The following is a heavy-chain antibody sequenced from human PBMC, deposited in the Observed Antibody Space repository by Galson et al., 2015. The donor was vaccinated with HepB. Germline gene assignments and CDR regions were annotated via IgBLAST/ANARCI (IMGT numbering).Heavy chain of an antibody. J-gene: IGHJ3*02. CDR1: GFTFSSYA. CDR2: ISGSGGST. V-gene: IGHV3-23*01. Sequence: SLRLSCAASGFTFSSYAMSWVRQAPGKGLEWVSAISGSGGSTYYADSVKDRFTISRDNSKNTLYLQMNSLRAEDTAVYYCAKDRGAAAGMGDTWGQGTMVTVSS. D-gene: IGHD6-13*01. CDR3: AKDRGAAAGMGDT.